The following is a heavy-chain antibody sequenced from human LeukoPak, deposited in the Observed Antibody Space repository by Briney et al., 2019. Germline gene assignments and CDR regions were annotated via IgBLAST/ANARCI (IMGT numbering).Heavy chain of an antibody. D-gene: IGHD3-3*01. CDR1: GFTFSGYG. V-gene: IGHV3-30*02. J-gene: IGHJ4*02. Sequence: GGSLRLSCAASGFTFSGYGMHWVRQAPGKGLEWVAFIRYDGSNKYYADSVKGRFTISRDNSKNTLYLQMNSLRAEDTAVYYCAKERYAGAILPDYWGQGTLVTVSS. CDR3: AKERYAGAILPDY. CDR2: IRYDGSNK.